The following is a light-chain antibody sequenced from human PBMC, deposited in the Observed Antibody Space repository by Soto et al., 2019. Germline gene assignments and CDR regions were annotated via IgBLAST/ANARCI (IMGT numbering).Light chain of an antibody. Sequence: IQLTQSPSILSASVGDRVTITCRASQSISSWLAWYQQKPGKAPKLLIYAASSLQSGVPSRFSGSGSGTDFTLTISSLQSEDLAVYYCQQYNKWPWTFGQGTKVDNK. J-gene: IGKJ1*01. CDR2: AAS. CDR1: QSISSW. V-gene: IGKV1-5*01. CDR3: QQYNKWPWT.